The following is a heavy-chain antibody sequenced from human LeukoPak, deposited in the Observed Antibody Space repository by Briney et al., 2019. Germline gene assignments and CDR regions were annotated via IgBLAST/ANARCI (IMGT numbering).Heavy chain of an antibody. CDR2: FDPEDGET. CDR1: GYTLTELS. J-gene: IGHJ4*02. D-gene: IGHD3-3*01. Sequence: ASVKVSCKVSGYTLTELSMHWVRQAPGKGLEWMGGFDPEDGETIYAQKFQGRVTMTEDTSTDTAYMELSSLRSEDTAVYYCASDEKTYYDFWSGCNYWGQGTLVTVSS. CDR3: ASDEKTYYDFWSGCNY. V-gene: IGHV1-24*01.